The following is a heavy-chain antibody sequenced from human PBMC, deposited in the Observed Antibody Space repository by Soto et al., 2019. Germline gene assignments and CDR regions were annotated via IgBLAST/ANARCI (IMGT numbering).Heavy chain of an antibody. D-gene: IGHD2-21*01. CDR3: VRRVNIPSWYFDL. V-gene: IGHV4-39*01. Sequence: QVELQQSGPGVVRPSETLSLTCSVSGATISKTSSYWGWIRQPPGKGLEWIGSINYSGTAYYSPSLRSLATLSVDTSANQFSMRLMSVTAADTAFYFCVRRVNIPSWYFDLWGREKPVIVSS. CDR2: INYSGTA. CDR1: GATISKTSSY. J-gene: IGHJ2*01.